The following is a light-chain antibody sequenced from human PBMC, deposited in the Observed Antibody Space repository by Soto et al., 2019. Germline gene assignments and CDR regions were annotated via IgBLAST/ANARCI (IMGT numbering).Light chain of an antibody. J-gene: IGLJ3*02. V-gene: IGLV2-23*02. CDR3: FSYAGSRV. Sequence: QSVLTQPASVSGSPGQSITISCTGTSSDVGSYNLVSWYQQHPGKAPKLMIYEVSKRPSGVSNRFSGSKSGNTASLTSSGLQAEDEADYYCFSYAGSRVFGGGTKLTVL. CDR2: EVS. CDR1: SSDVGSYNL.